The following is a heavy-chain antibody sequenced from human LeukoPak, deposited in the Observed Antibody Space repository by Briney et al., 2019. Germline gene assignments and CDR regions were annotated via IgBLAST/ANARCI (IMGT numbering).Heavy chain of an antibody. CDR3: ARDVRRRDGYNYAEV. V-gene: IGHV4-59*01. D-gene: IGHD5-24*01. Sequence: SETMSLTCTVSGGSISSYYWSWIRQPPGKGLEWIGYISYSGINNYNPSLKSRVTISVDTSKNHFSLKLTSVTAADTAVYYCARDVRRRDGYNYAEVWGQGTLVTVSS. J-gene: IGHJ4*02. CDR2: ISYSGIN. CDR1: GGSISSYY.